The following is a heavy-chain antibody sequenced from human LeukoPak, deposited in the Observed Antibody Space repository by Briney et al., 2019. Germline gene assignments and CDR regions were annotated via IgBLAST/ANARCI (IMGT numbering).Heavy chain of an antibody. Sequence: ASVKVSCKASGYTFTSYGISWVRQAPGQGLEWMGWISAYNGNTNYAQKLQGRVTMTTDTSTSTAYMELRSLRSDDTAVYYCARDLKSSCWYGGGYWGQGTLVTVSS. V-gene: IGHV1-18*01. J-gene: IGHJ4*02. CDR1: GYTFTSYG. CDR2: ISAYNGNT. CDR3: ARDLKSSCWYGGGY. D-gene: IGHD6-19*01.